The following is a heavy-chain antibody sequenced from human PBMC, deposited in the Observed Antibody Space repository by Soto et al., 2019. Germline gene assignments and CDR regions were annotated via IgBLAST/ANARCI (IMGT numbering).Heavy chain of an antibody. CDR2: IYSGGYT. CDR3: GHQPGGGGY. J-gene: IGHJ4*02. V-gene: IGHV3-53*01. CDR1: GFTVSNNY. Sequence: EVQLVESGGGLIQPGGSLRLSCAVSGFTVSNNYMSWVRQAPGKGLEGVSVIYSGGYTAYGDSVKGRFTISRDNSKNTLQPKKKSQRADATAGFSGGHQPGGGGYWGQGTLVTVSS. D-gene: IGHD2-2*01.